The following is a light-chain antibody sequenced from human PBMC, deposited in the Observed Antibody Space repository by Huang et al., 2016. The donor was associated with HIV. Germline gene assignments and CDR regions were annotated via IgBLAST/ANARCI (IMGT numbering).Light chain of an antibody. Sequence: DIQMTQSPSSLSASVGDRVTITCRASQSISTYLNWYHQKPGKAPKLLIYAASSLHTGVPSRFSCSGSGTDFTLTISSLQPEDFATYYCQQIYSTPRTFGQGTKLEIK. CDR3: QQIYSTPRT. CDR1: QSISTY. V-gene: IGKV1-39*01. CDR2: AAS. J-gene: IGKJ2*01.